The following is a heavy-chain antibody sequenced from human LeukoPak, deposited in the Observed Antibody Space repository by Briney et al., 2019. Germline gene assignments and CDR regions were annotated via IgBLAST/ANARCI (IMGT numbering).Heavy chain of an antibody. D-gene: IGHD5-24*01. CDR2: LYSGGTT. Sequence: GGSLRLSCAASGFTVSSNYMSWFRKPPGKGLKWVSVLYSGGTTYYADSVKGRFTISRDNSKNTLYLQMNSLRAEDTAVYYCARPRRDGYNDAFDIWGQGTVVTVSS. CDR3: ARPRRDGYNDAFDI. J-gene: IGHJ3*02. CDR1: GFTVSSNY. V-gene: IGHV3-53*01.